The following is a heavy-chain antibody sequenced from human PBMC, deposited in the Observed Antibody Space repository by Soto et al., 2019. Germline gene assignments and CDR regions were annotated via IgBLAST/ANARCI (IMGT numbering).Heavy chain of an antibody. CDR2: ISYDGSNK. Sequence: GGSLRFHFAPSGFNFSSYPMHWFRQSAGKGLEWVAVISYDGSNKYYADSVKGRFTISRDNSKNTLYLQMNSLRAEDTAVYYCAKDRPYYYDSSDAFDIWGQGKMVTVSS. D-gene: IGHD3-22*01. V-gene: IGHV3-30*18. CDR3: AKDRPYYYDSSDAFDI. CDR1: GFNFSSYP. J-gene: IGHJ3*02.